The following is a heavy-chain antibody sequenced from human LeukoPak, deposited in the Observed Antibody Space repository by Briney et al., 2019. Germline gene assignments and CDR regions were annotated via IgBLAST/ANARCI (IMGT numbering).Heavy chain of an antibody. D-gene: IGHD6-6*01. CDR2: INHSGRT. CDR1: GGSFSGYY. Sequence: SETLSLTCAVYGGSFSGYYWSWIRQPPGKGLEWIGEINHSGRTNYNPSLKSRVTISVDTSKNQFSLKLSSVTAADTAVYYCARHRAYSSSSPFDYWGQGTLVTVSS. J-gene: IGHJ4*02. V-gene: IGHV4-34*01. CDR3: ARHRAYSSSSPFDY.